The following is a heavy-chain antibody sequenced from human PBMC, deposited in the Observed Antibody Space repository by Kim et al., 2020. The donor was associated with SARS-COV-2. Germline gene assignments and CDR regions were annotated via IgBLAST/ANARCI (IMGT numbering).Heavy chain of an antibody. D-gene: IGHD3-22*01. V-gene: IGHV4-59*13. CDR1: GDSINNYY. CDR2: IYYSGAT. CDR3: ARERFYYDSSGGSYYFDD. Sequence: SETLSLTCTVSGDSINNYYWSWIRHPPGKGLEWIGYIYYSGATNYNPSLTSRVTISIDTFQNQFSLKLSSVTAADTAVYYCARERFYYDSSGGSYYFDDWGQGTLVTVSS. J-gene: IGHJ4*02.